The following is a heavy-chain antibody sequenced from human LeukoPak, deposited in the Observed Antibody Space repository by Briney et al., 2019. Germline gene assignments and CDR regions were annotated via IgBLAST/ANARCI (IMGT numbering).Heavy chain of an antibody. Sequence: ASVKVSCKVSGHTLTELSMHRVRQAPGKGLEWMGGFDPEPGETVYAQKFHGRVSMTEDTSTDTAYMELSSLKSEDTAMYYCATIPMVRGIIVDYWGQGTLITVSS. D-gene: IGHD3-10*01. J-gene: IGHJ4*02. CDR1: GHTLTELS. V-gene: IGHV1-24*01. CDR2: FDPEPGET. CDR3: ATIPMVRGIIVDY.